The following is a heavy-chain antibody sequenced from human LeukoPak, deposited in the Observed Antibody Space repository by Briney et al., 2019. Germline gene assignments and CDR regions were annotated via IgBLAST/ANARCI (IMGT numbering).Heavy chain of an antibody. CDR2: ISGSSSYI. V-gene: IGHV3-21*01. D-gene: IGHD4-17*01. J-gene: IGHJ4*02. CDR1: GFTFSSYN. Sequence: GGSLRLSCAASGFTFSSYNMTWVRQAPGQGLEWVSSISGSSSYIYYADSVKGRFTISRDNAKNSLYLQMNSLRAEDTAVYFCARGSDYGDLSDYWGQGTLVTVSS. CDR3: ARGSDYGDLSDY.